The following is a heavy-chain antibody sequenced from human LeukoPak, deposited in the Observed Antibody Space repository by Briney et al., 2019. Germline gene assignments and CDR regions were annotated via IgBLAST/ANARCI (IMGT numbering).Heavy chain of an antibody. V-gene: IGHV3-23*01. J-gene: IGHJ5*02. CDR1: GFIFSSYD. D-gene: IGHD6-13*01. Sequence: GGSLRLSCAASGFIFSSYDMSWVRQAPGKGLEWVSTILGSGDSTYYADSVKGRFTVSRDNSKNTLYLQMNSLRAEDTAVYYCATYSSSGAPTWGQGTLVTVSS. CDR2: ILGSGDST. CDR3: ATYSSSGAPT.